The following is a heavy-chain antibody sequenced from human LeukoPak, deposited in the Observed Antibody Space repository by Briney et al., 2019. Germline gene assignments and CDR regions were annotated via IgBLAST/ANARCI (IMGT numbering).Heavy chain of an antibody. CDR1: GYTFTSYY. J-gene: IGHJ4*02. V-gene: IGHV1-2*02. CDR3: ARGVGRNCGGDCYFDFDY. D-gene: IGHD2-21*01. Sequence: ASVKVSCKASGYTFTSYYMHWVRQAPGQGLEWMGWINPNSGGTNYAQKFQGRVTMTRDTSISTAYMELSRLRSDDTAVYYCARGVGRNCGGDCYFDFDYWGQGTLVTVSS. CDR2: INPNSGGT.